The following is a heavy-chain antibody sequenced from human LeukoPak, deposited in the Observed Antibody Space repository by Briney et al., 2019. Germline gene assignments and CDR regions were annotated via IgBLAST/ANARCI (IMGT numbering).Heavy chain of an antibody. Sequence: PGRSLRLSCAASGFTFSSYAMHWVRQAPGKGLEWVAVISYDGSNKYYADSVKGRFTISRDNSKNTLYLQMNSLRAEDTAVYYCARGVSYSGYDPLTFGFRGQGTLVTVSS. CDR2: ISYDGSNK. J-gene: IGHJ4*02. V-gene: IGHV3-30-3*01. D-gene: IGHD5-12*01. CDR3: ARGVSYSGYDPLTFGF. CDR1: GFTFSSYA.